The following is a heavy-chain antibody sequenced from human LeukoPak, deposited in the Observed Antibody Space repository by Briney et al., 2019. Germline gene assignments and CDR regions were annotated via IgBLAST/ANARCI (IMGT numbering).Heavy chain of an antibody. CDR2: INPNSGGT. D-gene: IGHD2-2*01. Sequence: ASVKVSCKASGYTFTTYYMHWVRQAPGQGLEWMGWINPNSGGTNYAQKFQGRVTMTRDTSISTAYMELSRLRSDDTAVYYCARARPVPAAIGFDPWGQGTLVTVSS. J-gene: IGHJ5*02. CDR1: GYTFTTYY. CDR3: ARARPVPAAIGFDP. V-gene: IGHV1-2*02.